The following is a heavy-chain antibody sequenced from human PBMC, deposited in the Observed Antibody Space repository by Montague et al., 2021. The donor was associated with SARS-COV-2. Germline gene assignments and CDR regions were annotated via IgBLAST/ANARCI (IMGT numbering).Heavy chain of an antibody. D-gene: IGHD3-3*01. V-gene: IGHV3-23*01. CDR3: AKDIYGDSGGYYAPSFDS. CDR2: IEDSGDTT. J-gene: IGHJ4*02. CDR1: GFIFNDYA. Sequence: SLRLSCAASGFIFNDYAMAWVRQPPGRGLEWVSIIEDSGDTTFYADSVRGRFTTSRDNSKNTLYLQMDILRAEDTALYYCAKDIYGDSGGYYAPSFDSWGQGTLVTVSS.